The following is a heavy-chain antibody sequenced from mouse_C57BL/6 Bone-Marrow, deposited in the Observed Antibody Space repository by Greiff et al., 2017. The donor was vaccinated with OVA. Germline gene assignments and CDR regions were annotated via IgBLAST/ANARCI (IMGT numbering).Heavy chain of an antibody. Sequence: QVQLQQSGAELARPGASVKLSCKASGYTFTSYGISWVKQRTGQGLEWIGEIYPRSGNTYYNEKFKGKATLTADKSSSTAYMELRSLTSEDSAVYFCASSYYCGSLFDYWGQGTTLTVSS. D-gene: IGHD1-1*01. V-gene: IGHV1-81*01. CDR2: IYPRSGNT. J-gene: IGHJ2*01. CDR1: GYTFTSYG. CDR3: ASSYYCGSLFDY.